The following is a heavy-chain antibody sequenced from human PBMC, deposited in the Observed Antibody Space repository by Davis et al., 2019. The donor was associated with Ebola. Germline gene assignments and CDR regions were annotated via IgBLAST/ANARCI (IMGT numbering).Heavy chain of an antibody. D-gene: IGHD6-19*01. V-gene: IGHV1-3*01. CDR2: INAGNGNT. CDR1: GYTFTSYA. J-gene: IGHJ4*02. Sequence: ASVKVSCKASGYTFTSYAMHWVRQAPGQRLEWMGWINAGNGNTKYSQKFQGRVTITRDTSASTAYMELSSLRSEDTAVYYCAREETFASGWPLDYWGQGTLVTVSS. CDR3: AREETFASGWPLDY.